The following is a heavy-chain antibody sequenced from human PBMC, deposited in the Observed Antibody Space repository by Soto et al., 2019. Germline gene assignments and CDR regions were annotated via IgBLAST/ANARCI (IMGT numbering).Heavy chain of an antibody. CDR2: ISYDGSNK. CDR3: AKVNTGDYDEYDAFDI. Sequence: QVQLVESGGGVVQPGRSLRLSCAASGFTFSSYGMHWVRQAPGKGLEWVAVISYDGSNKYYADSVKGRFTISRDNSKKTLYLQMNSLRAEDTAVYYCAKVNTGDYDEYDAFDIWGQGTMVTVSS. J-gene: IGHJ3*02. D-gene: IGHD4-17*01. V-gene: IGHV3-30*18. CDR1: GFTFSSYG.